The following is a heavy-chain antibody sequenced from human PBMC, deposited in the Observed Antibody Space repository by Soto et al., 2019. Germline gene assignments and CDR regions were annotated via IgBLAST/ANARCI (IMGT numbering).Heavy chain of an antibody. V-gene: IGHV5-51*01. D-gene: IGHD3-3*01. J-gene: IGHJ5*02. Sequence: PGESLKISCKGSGYSFTNYWIGWVRQMPGKGLEWMAIIYPDDSDTRYSPSFEGQVTVSADKSISTAYLQWRSLKASDTAMYYCARRGGDDFRGWFDPWGQGTLVTVSS. CDR1: GYSFTNYW. CDR2: IYPDDSDT. CDR3: ARRGGDDFRGWFDP.